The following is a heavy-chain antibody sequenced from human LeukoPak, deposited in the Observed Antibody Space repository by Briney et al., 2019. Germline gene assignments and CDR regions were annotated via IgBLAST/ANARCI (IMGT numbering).Heavy chain of an antibody. CDR3: ARDDSGFYH. J-gene: IGHJ4*02. D-gene: IGHD2/OR15-2a*01. Sequence: GGSLRLSCEGSGFTFSNYWMGWVRQAPGKGLQWVANIKTDGSEKYYVDSVKGRFTISKDNAKNSLYLEMNSLRVEDTAMYYCARDDSGFYHWGQGTLVTVSS. CDR2: IKTDGSEK. CDR1: GFTFSNYW. V-gene: IGHV3-7*01.